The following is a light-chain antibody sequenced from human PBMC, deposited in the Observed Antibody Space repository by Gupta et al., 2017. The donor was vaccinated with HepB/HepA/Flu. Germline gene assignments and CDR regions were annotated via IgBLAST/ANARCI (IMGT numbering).Light chain of an antibody. CDR2: DVS. J-gene: IGLJ2*01. V-gene: IGLV2-14*01. Sequence: ALTQPASVSVSPGQSITISCTGTSSDVGGYNYVSWYQQHPGKAPKLMIYDVSNRPSVVSNRFSGSKSGNTASLTISGIHAEDEADYYCRSYTSIINTVVFGGGTKLTVL. CDR3: RSYTSIINTVV. CDR1: SSDVGGYNY.